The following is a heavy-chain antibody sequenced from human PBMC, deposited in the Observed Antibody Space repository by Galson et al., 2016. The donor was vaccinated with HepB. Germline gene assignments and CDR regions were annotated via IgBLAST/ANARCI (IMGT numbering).Heavy chain of an antibody. CDR2: INHSGST. J-gene: IGHJ6*02. V-gene: IGHV4-34*01. Sequence: ETLSLTCAVYGGSFSNYYWSWIRQPPGKGLEWIGEINHSGSTNYNPSLKSRITISVDTSKNQFSLKLSSVTAADTALYYCARGKSYQLPSRPRMGIYYGMDVWGQGTTVTVSS. CDR3: ARGKSYQLPSRPRMGIYYGMDV. D-gene: IGHD2-2*01. CDR1: GGSFSNYY.